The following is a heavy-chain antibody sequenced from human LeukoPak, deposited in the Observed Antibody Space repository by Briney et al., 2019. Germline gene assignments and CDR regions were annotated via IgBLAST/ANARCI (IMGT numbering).Heavy chain of an antibody. CDR2: VSSSGSTV. CDR3: AKELSSSWSDAFDI. D-gene: IGHD6-13*01. CDR1: GFTFSNYY. Sequence: PGGSLRLSCAASGFTFSNYYMSWIRQAPGKGREWVSYVSSSGSTVYYEDSVKGRFTISRDNAKNSLYLQMNSLRAEDTAVYYCAKELSSSWSDAFDIWGQGTMVTVSS. V-gene: IGHV3-11*04. J-gene: IGHJ3*02.